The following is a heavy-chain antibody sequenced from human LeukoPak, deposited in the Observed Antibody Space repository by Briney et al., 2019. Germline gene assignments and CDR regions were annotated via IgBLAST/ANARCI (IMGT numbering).Heavy chain of an antibody. D-gene: IGHD3-22*01. J-gene: IGHJ4*02. CDR3: ARDRHYYGSSGYPREFDY. Sequence: PGGSLRLSCAASGFTFSSYGMHWVRQAPGKGLEWVAVIWYDGSNKYYADSVKGRFTISRDNSKNTLYLQMNSLRAEDTAVYYCARDRHYYGSSGYPREFDYWGQGTLVTVSS. CDR1: GFTFSSYG. V-gene: IGHV3-33*01. CDR2: IWYDGSNK.